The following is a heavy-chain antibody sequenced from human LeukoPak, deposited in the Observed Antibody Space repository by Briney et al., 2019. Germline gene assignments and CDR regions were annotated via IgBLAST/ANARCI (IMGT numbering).Heavy chain of an antibody. J-gene: IGHJ5*02. CDR2: INHSGST. CDR1: GGSISSGSYY. CDR3: ARGRAWVAARPWLSNWFDP. V-gene: IGHV4-39*07. D-gene: IGHD6-6*01. Sequence: SQTLSLTCTVSGGSISSGSYYWTWIRQPPGKGLEWIGEINHSGSTNYNPSLKSRVTISVDTSKNQFSLKLSSVTAADTAVYYCARGRAWVAARPWLSNWFDPWGQGALVTVSS.